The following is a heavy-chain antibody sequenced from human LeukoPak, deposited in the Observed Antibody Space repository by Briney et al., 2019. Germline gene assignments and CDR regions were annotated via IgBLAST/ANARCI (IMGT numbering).Heavy chain of an antibody. V-gene: IGHV4-59*01. J-gene: IGHJ4*02. Sequence: KPSETLSLTCTVSGGSISSYYWSWIRQPPGKGLEWIGYIYYGGSTDYNPSLKSRVTISLDTSKNQFSLKLSSLTAADTAVYYCARSMSSSSLYFDNWGQGTLVTVSS. CDR1: GGSISSYY. D-gene: IGHD6-13*01. CDR3: ARSMSSSSLYFDN. CDR2: IYYGGST.